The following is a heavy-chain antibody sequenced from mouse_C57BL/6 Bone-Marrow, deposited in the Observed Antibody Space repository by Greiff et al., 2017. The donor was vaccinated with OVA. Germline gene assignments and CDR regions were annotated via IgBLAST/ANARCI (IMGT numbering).Heavy chain of an antibody. V-gene: IGHV1-80*01. CDR1: GYAFSSYW. CDR3: ARRRARDYAMDY. Sequence: QVQLQQSGAELVKPGASVKISCKASGYAFSSYWMNWVKQRPGKGLEWIGQIYPGDGDTNYNGKFKGKATVTADKSSSTAYMQLSSLTSEDSAVYFCARRRARDYAMDYWGQGTSVTVSS. CDR2: IYPGDGDT. D-gene: IGHD3-3*01. J-gene: IGHJ4*01.